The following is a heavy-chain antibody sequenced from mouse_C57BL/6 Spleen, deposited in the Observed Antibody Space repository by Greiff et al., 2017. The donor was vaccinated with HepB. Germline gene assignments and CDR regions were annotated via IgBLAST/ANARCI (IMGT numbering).Heavy chain of an antibody. D-gene: IGHD2-4*01. V-gene: IGHV7-1*01. CDR2: SRNKANDYTT. CDR3: ARDANYDYYWYFDV. CDR1: GFTFSDFY. Sequence: EVQRVESGGGLVQSGRSLRLSCATSGFTFSDFYMEWVRQAPGKGLEWIAASRNKANDYTTEYSASVKGRFIVSRDTSQSILYLQMNALRAEDTAIYYCARDANYDYYWYFDVWGTGTTVTVSS. J-gene: IGHJ1*03.